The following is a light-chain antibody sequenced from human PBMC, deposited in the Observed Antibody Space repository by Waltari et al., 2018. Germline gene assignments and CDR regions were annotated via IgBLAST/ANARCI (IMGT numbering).Light chain of an antibody. V-gene: IGLV2-23*02. CDR3: CSYAGSDTLV. CDR2: EVT. J-gene: IGLJ2*01. CDR1: SSDVGNYDP. Sequence: QSALTQPASVSGSPGQASTIPCTGTSSDVGNYDPVSWYQHHPGKPPKPMIYEVTKRPSWVSNRLSGSKSGNTASLPVSGLQAEDEADYYCCSYAGSDTLVFGGGTKLTVL.